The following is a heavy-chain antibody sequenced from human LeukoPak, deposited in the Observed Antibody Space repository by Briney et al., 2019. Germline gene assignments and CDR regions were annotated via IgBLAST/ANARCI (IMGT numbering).Heavy chain of an antibody. CDR1: GYSISSGYY. CDR3: ARDHHCSGGSCYSQDNYYFDY. Sequence: PSETLSLTCTVSGYSISSGYYWGWIRQPPGKGLEWIGSIYHSGSTYYNPSLKSRVTISVDTSKNQFSLKLSSVTAADTAVYYCARDHHCSGGSCYSQDNYYFDYWGQGTLVTVSS. CDR2: IYHSGST. J-gene: IGHJ4*02. V-gene: IGHV4-38-2*02. D-gene: IGHD2-15*01.